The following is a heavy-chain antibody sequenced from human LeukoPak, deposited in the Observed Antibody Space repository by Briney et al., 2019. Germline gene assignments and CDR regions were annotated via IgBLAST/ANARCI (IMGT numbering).Heavy chain of an antibody. CDR2: ITGSGGTT. CDR3: AKGRGYCSAGSCYSGFDY. V-gene: IGHV3-23*01. J-gene: IGHJ4*02. CDR1: GFTFSGYA. Sequence: GGSLRLSCAASGFTFSGYAMSWVRQAPGKGLEWVSTITGSGGTTYYADSVKGRFTISSDNSKNTLYLQMNSLRVEDTAVYYCAKGRGYCSAGSCYSGFDYWGQGTLVTVPS. D-gene: IGHD2-15*01.